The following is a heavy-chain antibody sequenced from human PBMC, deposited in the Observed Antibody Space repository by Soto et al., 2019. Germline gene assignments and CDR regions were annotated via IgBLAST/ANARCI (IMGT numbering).Heavy chain of an antibody. V-gene: IGHV3-11*04. CDR1: GFTSWDYD. J-gene: IGHJ6*02. Sequence: VVFLRLSCAAPGFTSWDYDMSWIRQAPGKGLEWVSYISGSGSTIYYADSVKGRFTISRDNAKDSLYLQMNSLRAEDTAVYYCAREVVVFGVIIPTPMDVWGQGTTVTVSS. CDR2: ISGSGSTI. CDR3: AREVVVFGVIIPTPMDV. D-gene: IGHD3-22*01.